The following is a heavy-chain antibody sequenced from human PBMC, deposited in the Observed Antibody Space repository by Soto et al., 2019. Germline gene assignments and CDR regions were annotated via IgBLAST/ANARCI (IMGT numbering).Heavy chain of an antibody. D-gene: IGHD1-26*01. V-gene: IGHV1-69*01. Sequence: QVQLVQSGAEVKKPGSSVKVSCKASGGTFSSYAISWVRQAPGQGLEWMGGIIPIFGTANYAQKFQGRVTITADESTSTAYMELSSLRSEDTAVYYCARDPVIVGATPYYYYYYGMDVWGQGTTVTVSS. CDR1: GGTFSSYA. CDR3: ARDPVIVGATPYYYYYYGMDV. CDR2: IIPIFGTA. J-gene: IGHJ6*02.